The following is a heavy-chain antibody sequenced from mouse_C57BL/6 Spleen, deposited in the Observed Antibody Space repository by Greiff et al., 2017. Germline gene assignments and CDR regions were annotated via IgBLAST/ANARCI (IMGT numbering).Heavy chain of an antibody. D-gene: IGHD4-1*01. CDR3: ARRNWDEGMFAY. V-gene: IGHV14-3*01. J-gene: IGHJ3*01. CDR1: GFNIKNTY. CDR2: IDPANGTT. Sequence: EVQLQQSVAELVRPGASVKLSCTASGFNIKNTYMHWVQQRPEQGLEWIGRIDPANGTTKYAPKFQGKATITADTASNTAYLQLSSLTSEDTAIYYCARRNWDEGMFAYWGQGTLVTVSA.